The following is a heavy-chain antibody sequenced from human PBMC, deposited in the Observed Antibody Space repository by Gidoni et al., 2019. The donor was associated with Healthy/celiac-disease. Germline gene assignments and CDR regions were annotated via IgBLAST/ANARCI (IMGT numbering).Heavy chain of an antibody. CDR3: AREPGDFFDY. Sequence: QVQLQESGPGLVKPSQTLSLTCTVSGGSISSGSYYWSWIRQPAGKGLEWIGRIYTSGSTNYNPSLKSRVTISVDTSKNQFSLKLSSVTAADTAVYYCAREPGDFFDYWGQGTLVTVSS. J-gene: IGHJ4*02. CDR2: IYTSGST. D-gene: IGHD4-17*01. CDR1: GGSISSGSYY. V-gene: IGHV4-61*02.